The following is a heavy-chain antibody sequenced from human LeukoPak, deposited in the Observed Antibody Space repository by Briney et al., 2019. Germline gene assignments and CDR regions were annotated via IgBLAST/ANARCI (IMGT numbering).Heavy chain of an antibody. V-gene: IGHV1-24*01. CDR2: FDPEDGET. J-gene: IGHJ5*02. D-gene: IGHD2-2*01. Sequence: ASVKVSCKVSGYTLTELSMHWVRQAPGKGLEWMGGFDPEDGETIYAQKFQGRVTMTEDTSTDTAYMELSSLRSEDTAVYYCATEIYCSSTSCYGGNWFDPWGQGTPVTVSS. CDR3: ATEIYCSSTSCYGGNWFDP. CDR1: GYTLTELS.